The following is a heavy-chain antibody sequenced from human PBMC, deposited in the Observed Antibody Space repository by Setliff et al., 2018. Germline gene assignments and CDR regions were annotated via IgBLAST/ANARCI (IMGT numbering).Heavy chain of an antibody. D-gene: IGHD3-10*01. CDR2: VDPEDGET. Sequence: ASVKVSCKAAGYTFTDYYMHWVQQAPGKGLEWMGRVDPEDGETISAEKFQGRVTITADTSTDTAYMELSSLRSEDTAVYYCATLSKYPYGSGSYMGIRWFDPWGQGTRVTVSS. V-gene: IGHV1-69-2*01. J-gene: IGHJ5*02. CDR3: ATLSKYPYGSGSYMGIRWFDP. CDR1: GYTFTDYY.